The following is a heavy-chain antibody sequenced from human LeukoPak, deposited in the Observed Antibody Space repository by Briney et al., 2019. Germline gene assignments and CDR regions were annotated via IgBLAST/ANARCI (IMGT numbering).Heavy chain of an antibody. CDR2: ISAASHGI. CDR3: ARARGNFIVDY. D-gene: IGHD1-26*01. V-gene: IGHV3-48*01. CDR1: GFTFDTYS. Sequence: GGSLTLSCAASGFTFDTYSMTWVRQAPGKGLEWISHISAASHGIYYAASVKGRFTISRDNAKNSVFLQMTSLRPDDTAVYYCARARGNFIVDYWGQGTLVTFSS. J-gene: IGHJ4*02.